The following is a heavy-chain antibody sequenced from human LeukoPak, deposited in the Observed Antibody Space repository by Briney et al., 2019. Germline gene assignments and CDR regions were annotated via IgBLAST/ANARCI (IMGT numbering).Heavy chain of an antibody. V-gene: IGHV3-21*01. J-gene: IGHJ3*02. CDR1: GFTFSSYS. D-gene: IGHD2-15*01. CDR3: ARTALVDAFDI. CDR2: ISSSSSYI. Sequence: TGGSLRLSCAAPGFTFSSYSMNWVRQAPGKGLEWVSSISSSSSYIYYADSVKGRFTISRDNAKNSLYLQMNSLRAEDTAVYYCARTALVDAFDIWGQGTMVTVSS.